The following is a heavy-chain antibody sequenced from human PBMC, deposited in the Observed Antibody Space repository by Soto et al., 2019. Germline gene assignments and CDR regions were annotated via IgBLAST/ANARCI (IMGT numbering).Heavy chain of an antibody. Sequence: SETLSLTCTLSAGSITPYLWSSIRQPPGKGLEWIGYIYYSGSTNYNPSLKSRATISVDTSNNQFSLILNSVTAEDTAVYYCTRDGWDMQSTSDFYYGMDVWGQGTTVTVSS. J-gene: IGHJ6*02. CDR2: IYYSGST. V-gene: IGHV4-59*01. CDR3: TRDGWDMQSTSDFYYGMDV. D-gene: IGHD2-8*02. CDR1: AGSITPYL.